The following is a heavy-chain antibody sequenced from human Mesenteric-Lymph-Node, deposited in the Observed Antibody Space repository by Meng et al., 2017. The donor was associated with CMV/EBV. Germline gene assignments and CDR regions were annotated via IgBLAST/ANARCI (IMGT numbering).Heavy chain of an antibody. Sequence: LSCAASGFTFSSYAMNWVRQAPGKGLEWVALISYDGNNIYYAESVKGRFTISRDNSENTLSLQMNSLRPEDTALYYCAREIGTVYDSWGQGTLVTVSS. J-gene: IGHJ4*02. CDR1: GFTFSSYA. D-gene: IGHD1-1*01. V-gene: IGHV3-30-3*01. CDR3: AREIGTVYDS. CDR2: ISYDGNNI.